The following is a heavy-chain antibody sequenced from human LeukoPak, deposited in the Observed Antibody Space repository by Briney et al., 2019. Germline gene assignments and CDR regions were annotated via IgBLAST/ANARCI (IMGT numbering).Heavy chain of an antibody. CDR1: GYTFTSYD. CDR2: MNPNSGNT. J-gene: IGHJ6*02. Sequence: ASVKVSCKASGYTFTSYDINWVRQATGQGLEWMGWMNPNSGNTGYAQKFQGRVTMTRNTSISTANMELSSLRSEDTAVYYCARVGSGYYYYGMDVWGQGTTVTVSS. V-gene: IGHV1-8*01. CDR3: ARVGSGYYYYGMDV.